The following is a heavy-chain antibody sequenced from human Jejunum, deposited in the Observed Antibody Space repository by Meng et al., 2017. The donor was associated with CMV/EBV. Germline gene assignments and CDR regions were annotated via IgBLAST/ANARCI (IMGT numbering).Heavy chain of an antibody. J-gene: IGHJ4*02. Sequence: GSFSGYYWSGIRQPPGKGLEWIGDINHSGSTNYNPSLKSRLTISVDTSKKQVSLKLSSVTAADTAVYYCARAGRTIYGVIHYYFDYWGQGTLVTVSS. CDR3: ARAGRTIYGVIHYYFDY. CDR1: GSFSGYY. CDR2: INHSGST. V-gene: IGHV4-34*01. D-gene: IGHD3-3*01.